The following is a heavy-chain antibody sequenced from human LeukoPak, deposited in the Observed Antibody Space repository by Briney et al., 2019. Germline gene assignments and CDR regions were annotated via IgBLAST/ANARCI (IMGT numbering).Heavy chain of an antibody. CDR1: GFTFSSYG. V-gene: IGHV3-30*18. J-gene: IGHJ4*02. CDR2: ISYDGSNK. Sequence: PGGSLRLSCAASGFTFSSYGMHWVRQAPGKGLEWVAVISYDGSNKYYADSVKGRFTISRDNSKNTLYLQMNSLRAGDTAVYYCAKNVRYYDSSGYYYWGQGTLVTVSS. CDR3: AKNVRYYDSSGYYY. D-gene: IGHD3-22*01.